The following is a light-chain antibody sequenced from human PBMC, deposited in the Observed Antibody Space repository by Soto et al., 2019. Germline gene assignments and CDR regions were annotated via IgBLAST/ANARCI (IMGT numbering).Light chain of an antibody. Sequence: DIQMTQSPSSLSASIGDRVTITCRATQSISYYLNWYQQKPGKAPNLLISAAYTLQRGVPSRFSGTGSGTEFTLTITNLRPEDFATYSCQQSYGIPWTFGQGTKV. V-gene: IGKV1-39*01. CDR3: QQSYGIPWT. CDR2: AAY. CDR1: QSISYY. J-gene: IGKJ1*01.